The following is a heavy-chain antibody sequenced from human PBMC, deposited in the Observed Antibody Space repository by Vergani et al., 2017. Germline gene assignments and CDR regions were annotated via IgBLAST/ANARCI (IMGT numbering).Heavy chain of an antibody. CDR2: IIPILGIA. J-gene: IGHJ4*02. V-gene: IGHV1-69*04. CDR1: GGTFSSYA. CDR3: AKDGVAASDSIYYFDY. Sequence: QVQLVQSGAEVKKPGSSVKVSCKASGGTFSSYAISWVRQAPGQGLEWMGRIIPILGIANYAQKFQGRVTITADKSTSTAYMELSSLRSEDTAVYYCAKDGVAASDSIYYFDYWGQGTLVTVSS. D-gene: IGHD6-13*01.